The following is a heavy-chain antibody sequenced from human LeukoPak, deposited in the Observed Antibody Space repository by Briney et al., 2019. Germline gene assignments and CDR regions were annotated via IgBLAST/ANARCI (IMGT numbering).Heavy chain of an antibody. J-gene: IGHJ4*02. CDR1: GFTFSNYH. CDR2: IHSTSGSI. V-gene: IGHV3-48*01. CDR3: SRVVQDVTGADY. D-gene: IGHD3-9*01. Sequence: PGGSLRLSCAASGFTFSNYHMNWVRHAPGKGLEWLSYIHSTSGSIHYADSVKGRFTISRDNAKNSLYLQMNSLRAEDTAVYYCSRVVQDVTGADYWGQGTLVIVSS.